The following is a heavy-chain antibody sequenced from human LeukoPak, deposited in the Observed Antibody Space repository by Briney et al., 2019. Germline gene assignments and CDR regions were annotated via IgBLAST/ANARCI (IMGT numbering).Heavy chain of an antibody. Sequence: GGSLRLSCVASGFSFSSYNMNWVRQAPGKGLEWVSSISRSASNIYYADSVKGRFTISRDNAKNSFYLQMNSLRAEDTAVFYCARDPEGFGATYFDYWGQGTLVPVSS. J-gene: IGHJ4*02. CDR1: GFSFSSYN. D-gene: IGHD3-16*01. V-gene: IGHV3-21*01. CDR3: ARDPEGFGATYFDY. CDR2: ISRSASNI.